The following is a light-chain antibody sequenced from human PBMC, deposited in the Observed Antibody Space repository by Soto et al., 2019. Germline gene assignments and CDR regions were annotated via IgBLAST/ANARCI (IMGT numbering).Light chain of an antibody. CDR1: SSNIGINY. Sequence: QSVMPQPPSVSVSPGQKVTISCSGSSSNIGINYVSWYQHLPGSAPRLLIYDNNRRPSGIPDRFSGSKSGTSATLGITGLQTGDEADHYCGTWDSSLSGGVFGVGTKVTVL. V-gene: IGLV1-51*01. J-gene: IGLJ1*01. CDR2: DNN. CDR3: GTWDSSLSGGV.